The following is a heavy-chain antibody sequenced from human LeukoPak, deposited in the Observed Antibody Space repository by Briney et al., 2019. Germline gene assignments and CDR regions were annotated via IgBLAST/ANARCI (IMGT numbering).Heavy chain of an antibody. CDR3: ARANGDYGTYYFDY. CDR1: GGSISSSNW. CDR2: IYHSGST. V-gene: IGHV4-4*02. Sequence: NSSETLSLTCAVSGGSISSSNWWSWVRQPPGKGLEWIGEIYHSGSTNYNPSLKSRVTISVDKSKNQFSLKLSSVTAADTAVYYCARANGDYGTYYFDYWGQGTLVTVSS. J-gene: IGHJ4*02. D-gene: IGHD4-17*01.